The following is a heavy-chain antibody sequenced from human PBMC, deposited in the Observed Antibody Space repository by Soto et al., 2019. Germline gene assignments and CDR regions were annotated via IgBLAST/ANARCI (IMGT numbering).Heavy chain of an antibody. V-gene: IGHV4-39*01. CDR1: GISVSTSDYY. CDR2: IYYSGST. Sequence: ETLSLTCTVSGISVSTSDYYWGWVRQPPGKGLDWIGNIYYSGSTFYNPSLRSRVTISVDTSKNQFSLKLNSVTAADTAVYFCAGFVVPASRNSDFDYWGQGTLVTVSS. CDR3: AGFVVPASRNSDFDY. J-gene: IGHJ4*02. D-gene: IGHD2-15*01.